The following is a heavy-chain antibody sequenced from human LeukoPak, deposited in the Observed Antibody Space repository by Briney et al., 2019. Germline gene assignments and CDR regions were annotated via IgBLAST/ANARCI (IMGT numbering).Heavy chain of an antibody. J-gene: IGHJ4*02. V-gene: IGHV1-8*02. CDR2: MNPNSGNT. CDR3: ARFHPYDSSGYYGPDY. CDR1: GGTFSSYA. D-gene: IGHD3-22*01. Sequence: ASVKVSCKASGGTFSSYAINWVRQATGQGLEWMGWMNPNSGNTGYAQKFQGRVTMTRNTSISTAYMELSSLRSEDTAVYYCARFHPYDSSGYYGPDYWGQGTLVTVSS.